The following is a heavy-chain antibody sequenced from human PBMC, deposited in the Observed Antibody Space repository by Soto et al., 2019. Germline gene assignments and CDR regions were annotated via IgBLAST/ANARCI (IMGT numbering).Heavy chain of an antibody. Sequence: QVQLVDSGGGVVQPGRSLRLSCAASGLIFSNYGMHWVRQAPGKGLEWVALISNDGSKKYYADSVKGRFMISRDNSKNTLYLEMNSLRAEDTAVDYCAKVPLRPYYVAYWGEGTLVMVSS. CDR3: AKVPLRPYYVAY. CDR1: GLIFSNYG. CDR2: ISNDGSKK. V-gene: IGHV3-30*18. D-gene: IGHD4-17*01. J-gene: IGHJ4*02.